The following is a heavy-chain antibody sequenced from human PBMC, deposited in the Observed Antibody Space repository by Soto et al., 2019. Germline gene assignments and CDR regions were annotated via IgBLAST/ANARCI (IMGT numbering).Heavy chain of an antibody. J-gene: IGHJ4*02. V-gene: IGHV3-15*01. Sequence: GGSLRLSCAASGFTFSNAWMSWVRQAPGKGLEWVGRIKSKTDGGTTDYAAPVKGGFTISRDDSKNTLYLQMNSLKTEDTAVYYCTRSTQPRYFDWYSTPFDYWGQGTLVTVSS. CDR1: GFTFSNAW. D-gene: IGHD3-9*01. CDR2: IKSKTDGGTT. CDR3: TRSTQPRYFDWYSTPFDY.